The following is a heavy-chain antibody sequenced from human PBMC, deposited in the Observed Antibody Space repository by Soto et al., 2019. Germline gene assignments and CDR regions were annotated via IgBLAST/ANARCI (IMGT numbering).Heavy chain of an antibody. CDR2: ISGGSSYT. D-gene: IGHD3-10*01. V-gene: IGHV3-11*05. CDR1: GFSFGDSY. Sequence: QVQLVESGGGLVKPGGSLRLSCAASGFSFGDSYMSWIRQSAGKGLEWLSYISGGSSYTKYAESVKGRFTISRDNARRSLFLEVNGLRADDTAIYYGAKTSVADSGYYFDHWGLGTMVTVSS. J-gene: IGHJ4*02. CDR3: AKTSVADSGYYFDH.